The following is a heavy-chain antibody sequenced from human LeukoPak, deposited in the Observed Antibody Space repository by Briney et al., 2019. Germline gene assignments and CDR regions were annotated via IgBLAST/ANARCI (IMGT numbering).Heavy chain of an antibody. CDR3: AKDIVYGSGSCLDV. V-gene: IGHV3-23*01. D-gene: IGHD3-10*01. CDR2: ISGSGVST. J-gene: IGHJ6*02. CDR1: GFTFSSYA. Sequence: GGSLRLSCAASGFTFSSYAMSWVRQAPGKGLEWVSAISGSGVSTYYADSVKGRFTISRDNSKNTLYLQMNSLGAEDTAVYYCAKDIVYGSGSCLDVWGQGTTVTVSS.